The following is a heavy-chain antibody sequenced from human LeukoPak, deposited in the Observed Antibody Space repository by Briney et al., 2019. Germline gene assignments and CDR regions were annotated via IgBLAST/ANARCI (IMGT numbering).Heavy chain of an antibody. CDR2: ISGTGGST. J-gene: IGHJ4*02. CDR1: GFTFSIYA. D-gene: IGHD3-3*01. CDR3: AKDKRFLAWLFPV. V-gene: IGHV3-23*01. Sequence: GGSLRLSCAASGFTFSIYAMSWVRQAPGKRLEWVSAISGTGGSTYYADSVKGRFTISRDNSKNTLYLQMNSLRAEDTAVYYCAKDKRFLAWLFPVWGQGTLVAVPS.